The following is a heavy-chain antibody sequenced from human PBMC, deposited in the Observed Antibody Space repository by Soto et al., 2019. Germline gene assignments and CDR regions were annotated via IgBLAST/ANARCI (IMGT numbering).Heavy chain of an antibody. V-gene: IGHV3-11*01. Sequence: QVQLEESGGGLVKPGGSLRLSCEVSGLTFSDYYMSWIRQAPGKGLEWISFISTGGNIIYYADSVEGRFTISRDNAQNSLFLQMTDLRADDTAMYYCATEDYGDSRSCDAWGQGTLVTVSS. CDR2: ISTGGNII. J-gene: IGHJ5*02. D-gene: IGHD4-17*01. CDR1: GLTFSDYY. CDR3: ATEDYGDSRSCDA.